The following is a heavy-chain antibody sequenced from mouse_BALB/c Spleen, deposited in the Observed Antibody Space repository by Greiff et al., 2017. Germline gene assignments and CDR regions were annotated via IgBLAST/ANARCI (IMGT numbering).Heavy chain of an antibody. CDR3: ARKGNWDYAMDY. CDR2: IWSGGST. V-gene: IGHV2-2*02. Sequence: QVHVKQSGPGLVQPSQSLSITCTVSGFSLTSYGVHWVRQSPGKGLEWLGVIWSGGSTDYNAAFISRLSISKDNSKSQVFFKMNSLQANDTAIDYCARKGNWDYAMDYWGQGTSVTVSS. J-gene: IGHJ4*01. CDR1: GFSLTSYG. D-gene: IGHD4-1*01.